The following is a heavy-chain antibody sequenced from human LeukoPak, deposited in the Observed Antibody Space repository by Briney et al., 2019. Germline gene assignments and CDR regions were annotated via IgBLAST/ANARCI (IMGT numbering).Heavy chain of an antibody. CDR2: IRSKAYGGTT. J-gene: IGHJ4*02. CDR1: GFTFGDYA. V-gene: IGHV3-49*03. D-gene: IGHD5-24*01. CDR3: TRAATIKGLDY. Sequence: GSLRLSCTASGFTFGDYAMSWFRQAPGKGLEWVGFIRSKAYGGTTEYAASVKGRFTISRDDSKSIAYLQMNSLKTEDTAVYYCTRAATIKGLDYWGQGTLVTVSS.